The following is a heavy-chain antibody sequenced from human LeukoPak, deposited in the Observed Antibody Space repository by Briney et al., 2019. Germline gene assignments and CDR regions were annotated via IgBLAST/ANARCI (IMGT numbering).Heavy chain of an antibody. CDR1: GFTFSSYT. V-gene: IGHV3-30-3*01. D-gene: IGHD6-19*01. CDR2: ILSDGGNK. J-gene: IGHJ6*03. CDR3: ARGGRLALNYYYYYMDV. Sequence: QPGGSLRLSCAASGFTFSSYTMNWVRQAPGKGLEWVALILSDGGNKYYADSVRGRFTVSRDNSKNTLYLQMNSLRPEDTAIYYCARGGRLALNYYYYYMDVWGKGTTVTVSS.